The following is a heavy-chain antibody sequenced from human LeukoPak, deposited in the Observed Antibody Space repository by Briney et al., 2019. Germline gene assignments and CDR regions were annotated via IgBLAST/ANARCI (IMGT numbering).Heavy chain of an antibody. CDR1: GGSISSYY. Sequence: PSETLSLTCTVSGGSISSYYWSWIRQPPGKGLEWIGYIYYSGSTNYNPSLKSRVTISVDTSKNQFSLKLSSVTAADTAVYYCARRGYYTGMVDYWGQGTLVTVSS. CDR3: ARRGYYTGMVDY. V-gene: IGHV4-59*08. J-gene: IGHJ4*02. CDR2: IYYSGST. D-gene: IGHD3-3*01.